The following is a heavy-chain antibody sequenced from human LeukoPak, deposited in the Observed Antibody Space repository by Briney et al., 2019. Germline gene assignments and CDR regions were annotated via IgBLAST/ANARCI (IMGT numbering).Heavy chain of an antibody. J-gene: IGHJ4*02. CDR3: AISHGGSGSYYPYFDY. CDR2: ISYDGSNK. D-gene: IGHD3-10*01. V-gene: IGHV3-30*19. Sequence: GGSLRLSCAASGFTFSSYGMHWVRQAPGKGLEWVAVISYDGSNKYYADSVKGRFTISRDDSKNTLYLQMNSLRAEDTAVYYCAISHGGSGSYYPYFDYWGQGTLVTVSS. CDR1: GFTFSSYG.